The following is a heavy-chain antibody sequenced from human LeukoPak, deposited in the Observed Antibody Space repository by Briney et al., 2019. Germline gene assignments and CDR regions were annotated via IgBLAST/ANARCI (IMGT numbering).Heavy chain of an antibody. V-gene: IGHV4-59*01. CDR2: VYYTGST. J-gene: IGHJ5*02. Sequence: SETLSLTCTVSYGSISSYYWSWIRQSPGKGLEWIGYVYYTGSTNYNPSFNSRATISVDTSKNQFSLKLSSVTAADTAVYYCATYPRAYNWFDPWGQGTLVTVSS. CDR1: YGSISSYY. CDR3: ATYPRAYNWFDP.